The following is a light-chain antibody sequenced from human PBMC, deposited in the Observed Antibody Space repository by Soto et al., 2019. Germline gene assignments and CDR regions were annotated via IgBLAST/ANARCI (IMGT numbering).Light chain of an antibody. CDR3: QQYNNWLFT. Sequence: EIVMTQSPATLSVSPGERVTLSCRASQSLSGNLAWYQQKPGQAPRLLISGASTRATGIPARFTGSGSGTEFTLTITSLQSEDFAVYYCQQYNNWLFTFGGGTRVEIK. V-gene: IGKV3-15*01. CDR1: QSLSGN. CDR2: GAS. J-gene: IGKJ4*01.